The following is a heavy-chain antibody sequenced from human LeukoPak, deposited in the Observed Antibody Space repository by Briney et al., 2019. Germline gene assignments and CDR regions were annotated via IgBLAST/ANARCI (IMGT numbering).Heavy chain of an antibody. CDR1: GYTFTSYG. J-gene: IGHJ1*01. Sequence: GASVKVSCKASGYTFTSYGISWVRQAPGQGLEWMGWISPYTGNTNYAQKLQGRVIVTTDTSTSTAYMELRSLRSDDTAVYYCATCHCTNGVCYGECEYFQHWGQGTLVTVSS. CDR3: ATCHCTNGVCYGECEYFQH. CDR2: ISPYTGNT. D-gene: IGHD2-8*01. V-gene: IGHV1-18*01.